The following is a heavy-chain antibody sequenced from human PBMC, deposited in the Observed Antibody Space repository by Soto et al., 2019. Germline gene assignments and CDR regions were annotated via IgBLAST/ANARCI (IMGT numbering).Heavy chain of an antibody. CDR3: TRLSDCGDDCSDY. CDR2: IRSKANSYAT. D-gene: IGHD2-21*01. Sequence: EVQLVESGGGLVQPGGSLKLSCAASGFTFSGSTMHWVHQASGKGLEWVGRIRSKANSYATAYAASVNGRFTISRDDSKNTASLQMNSLKTEDTAVYYCTRLSDCGDDCSDYWGQGTLVTVSS. CDR1: GFTFSGST. V-gene: IGHV3-73*02. J-gene: IGHJ4*02.